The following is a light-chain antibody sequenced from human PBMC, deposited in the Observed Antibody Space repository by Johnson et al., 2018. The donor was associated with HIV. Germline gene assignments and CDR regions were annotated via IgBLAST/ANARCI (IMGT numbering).Light chain of an antibody. CDR1: YSDIGNNF. V-gene: IGLV1-51*02. J-gene: IGLJ1*01. Sequence: QSVLTQPPSVSAAPGQKVTISCSGSYSDIGNNFVSWYQQLPGAAPKLLIYKNDQRPSGIPDRFSGSKSGTSATLSITGLQTGDEADYYCGTWDSSLTAYVFGTGTKVTVL. CDR3: GTWDSSLTAYV. CDR2: KND.